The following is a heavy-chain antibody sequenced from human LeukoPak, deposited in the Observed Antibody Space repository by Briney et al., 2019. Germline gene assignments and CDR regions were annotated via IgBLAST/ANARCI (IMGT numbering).Heavy chain of an antibody. CDR3: ARGNYYGSGSYYGSPDY. CDR1: GYTFTSYG. V-gene: IGHV1-2*02. Sequence: ASVKVSCKASGYTFTSYGISWVRQAPGQGLEWMGWINPNSGGTNYAQKFQGRVTMTRDTSISTAYMELSRLRSDDTAVYYCARGNYYGSGSYYGSPDYWGQGTLVTVSS. J-gene: IGHJ4*02. CDR2: INPNSGGT. D-gene: IGHD3-10*01.